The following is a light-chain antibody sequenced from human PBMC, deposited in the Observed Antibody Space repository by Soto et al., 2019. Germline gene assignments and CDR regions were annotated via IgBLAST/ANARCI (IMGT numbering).Light chain of an antibody. J-gene: IGKJ3*01. CDR1: QDISNY. CDR2: DAS. Sequence: DLQMTQSPSSLSASVGDRVTITCQASQDISNYLNWYQQKPGKAPKLLIYDASNLETGVPSRFSGSGSGTDFTFPIISLQPEDIATYYCQQYDNLPPFTFGPGTKVDIK. V-gene: IGKV1-33*01. CDR3: QQYDNLPPFT.